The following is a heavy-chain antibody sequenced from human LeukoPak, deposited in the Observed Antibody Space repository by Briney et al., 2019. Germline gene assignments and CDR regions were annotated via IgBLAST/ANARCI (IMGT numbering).Heavy chain of an antibody. CDR1: GGSISSYY. J-gene: IGHJ2*01. V-gene: IGHV4-59*01. Sequence: PSQTLSLTCTVSGGSISSYYWSWIRQPPGKGLEWIGYIYYSGSTNYNPSLKSRVTISVDTSKNQFSLKLSSVTAADTAVYYCARVMPSYGSGKRNRGSWYFDLWGRGTLVTVSS. CDR2: IYYSGST. D-gene: IGHD3-10*01. CDR3: ARVMPSYGSGKRNRGSWYFDL.